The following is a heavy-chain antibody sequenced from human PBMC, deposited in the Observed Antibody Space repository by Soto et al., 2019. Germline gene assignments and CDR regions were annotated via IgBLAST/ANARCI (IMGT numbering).Heavy chain of an antibody. Sequence: QVQLVQAGAEVNTPGASVTVSCTASGDTFTKYDIKWVRQATGQGLEWMGWMNPNSGNTGYAQKFQGRVTMTRNTSISTAYMELSSLRSEDTAVYYCARGRNGMDVGGKGTRVTASS. V-gene: IGHV1-8*01. CDR1: GDTFTKYD. CDR2: MNPNSGNT. CDR3: ARGRNGMDV. J-gene: IGHJ6*04.